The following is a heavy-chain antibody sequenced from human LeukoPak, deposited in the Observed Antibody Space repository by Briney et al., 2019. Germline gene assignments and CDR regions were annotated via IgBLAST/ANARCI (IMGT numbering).Heavy chain of an antibody. J-gene: IGHJ4*02. V-gene: IGHV4-30-4*01. CDR1: SDFISRGNYL. Sequence: SQTLSLTCTVCSDFISRGNYLCRWVRQPPGKGLEWIGHIHYSGSTYYKPSLQSRVTISVDTSKNHFSLILSSVTAADTAVYYCAREHHSDGCGNYSPYFYHRGQGTLVTVSS. CDR2: IHYSGST. D-gene: IGHD3-3*01. CDR3: AREHHSDGCGNYSPYFYH.